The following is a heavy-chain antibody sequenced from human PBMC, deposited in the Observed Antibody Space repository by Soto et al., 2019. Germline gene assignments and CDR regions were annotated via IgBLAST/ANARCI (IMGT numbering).Heavy chain of an antibody. D-gene: IGHD2-2*01. V-gene: IGHV1-2*04. J-gene: IGHJ4*02. Sequence: ASVKVSCKASGYTFTGYYMHWVRQAPGQGLEWMGWINPNSGGTNYAQKFQGWVTMTRDTCISTAYMELSRLRSDDTAVYYCAREGYCSSTSCYYFDYWGQGTLVTVSS. CDR3: AREGYCSSTSCYYFDY. CDR2: INPNSGGT. CDR1: GYTFTGYY.